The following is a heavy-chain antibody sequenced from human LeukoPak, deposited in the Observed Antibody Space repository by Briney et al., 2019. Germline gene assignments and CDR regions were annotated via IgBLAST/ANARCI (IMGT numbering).Heavy chain of an antibody. CDR1: GFTFRSYG. CDR2: IRSDGSSK. D-gene: IGHD4-17*01. Sequence: GGSLRLSCAASGFTFRSYGLHWVRQAPGKGLEWVALIRSDGSSKNYADSVKGRFTISRDASKNTVYLQMNSLRAEDTAVYSCAKWSGDYPSYYLDYWGQGTLVTASS. V-gene: IGHV3-30*02. CDR3: AKWSGDYPSYYLDY. J-gene: IGHJ4*02.